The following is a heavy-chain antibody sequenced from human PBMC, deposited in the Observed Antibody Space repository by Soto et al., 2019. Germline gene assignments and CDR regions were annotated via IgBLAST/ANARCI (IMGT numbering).Heavy chain of an antibody. V-gene: IGHV1-18*01. CDR2: ISAYNGNT. Sequence: ASVKVSCKASGYTFTSYGISWVRQAPGQGLEWMGWISAYNGNTNYAQKLQGRVTMTTDTSTSTAYMELRSLRSDDTAVYYCARWGPKQLVLSIHHFDYWGQGTLVTVSS. CDR1: GYTFTSYG. J-gene: IGHJ4*02. D-gene: IGHD6-13*01. CDR3: ARWGPKQLVLSIHHFDY.